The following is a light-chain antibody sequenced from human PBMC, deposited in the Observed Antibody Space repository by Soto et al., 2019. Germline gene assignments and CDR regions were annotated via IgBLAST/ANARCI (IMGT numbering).Light chain of an antibody. V-gene: IGKV1-5*01. CDR2: DAS. CDR3: QQYYSSSPWT. Sequence: DIQMTQSPSTLSASVGDRVTITCLASQSINKWLAWYQQKPGKAPKLLIYDASSLESGVPSRFSGSGSGTEFTLTISSLQPDDFASYSCQQYYSSSPWTFGQGTKVEIK. CDR1: QSINKW. J-gene: IGKJ1*01.